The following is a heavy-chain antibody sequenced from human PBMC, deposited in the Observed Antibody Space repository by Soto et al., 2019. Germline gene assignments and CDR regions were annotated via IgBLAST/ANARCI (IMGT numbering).Heavy chain of an antibody. D-gene: IGHD3-3*01. CDR1: GYTFTSYG. Sequence: ASVKVSCKASGYTFTSYGISWVRQAPGQGLEWMGWISAYNGNTNYAQKLQGRVTMTTDTSTSTAYMELRSLRSDDTAVYYCARDLLRITIFGVANNWFDPWGQGTLVTVSS. J-gene: IGHJ5*02. CDR3: ARDLLRITIFGVANNWFDP. CDR2: ISAYNGNT. V-gene: IGHV1-18*01.